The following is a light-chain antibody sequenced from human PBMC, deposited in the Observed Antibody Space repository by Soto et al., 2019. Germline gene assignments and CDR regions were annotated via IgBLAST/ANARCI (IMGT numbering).Light chain of an antibody. V-gene: IGKV3-15*01. CDR3: LQYHNLWA. J-gene: IGKJ1*01. Sequence: EIVMTQSPTIVSVSPGERATLSCRASQSVNSNLAWYQQKPGQAPRLLISGASTRAPGIAARFSGSGSGTNFTLSISSLQSDDFAVYSCLQYHNLWAFGQGTKVEI. CDR1: QSVNSN. CDR2: GAS.